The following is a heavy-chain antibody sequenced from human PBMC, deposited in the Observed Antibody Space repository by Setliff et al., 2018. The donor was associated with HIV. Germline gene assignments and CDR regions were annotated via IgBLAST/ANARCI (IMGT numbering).Heavy chain of an antibody. J-gene: IGHJ3*02. D-gene: IGHD3-22*01. V-gene: IGHV1-18*01. CDR1: GGTFSSYG. CDR2: ISAYDGNT. Sequence: ASVKVSCKASGGTFSSYGISWVRQAPGQGLEWMGWISAYDGNTNYAQKFQGRVTMTTDTSTSTAYMELRSLRSDDTAVYYCARENTYDSSGWGAFDIWGPGTMVTVSS. CDR3: ARENTYDSSGWGAFDI.